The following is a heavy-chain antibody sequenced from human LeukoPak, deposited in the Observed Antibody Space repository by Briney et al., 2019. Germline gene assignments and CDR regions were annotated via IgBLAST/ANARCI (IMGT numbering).Heavy chain of an antibody. D-gene: IGHD2-15*01. J-gene: IGHJ5*02. CDR1: GGTFSSYA. V-gene: IGHV1-69*04. CDR3: ARDKYCSGGSCEGNWFDP. CDR2: IIPILGIA. Sequence: ASVKVSCKASGGTFSSYAISWVRQAPGQGLEWMGRIIPILGIANYAQKFQGRVTITADKSTSTAYMELSSLRSEDTAVYYCARDKYCSGGSCEGNWFDPWGQGTLVTVSS.